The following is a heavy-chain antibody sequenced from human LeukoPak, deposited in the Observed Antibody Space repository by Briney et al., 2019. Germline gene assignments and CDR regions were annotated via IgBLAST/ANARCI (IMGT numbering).Heavy chain of an antibody. V-gene: IGHV3-74*01. Sequence: GGSLRLSCAASGFTFSSYWMHWVRQAPGKGLVWVSRFNGDGSNTRYADSVKGRFTISRDNAKNSLYLQMNSLRAEDTAVYYCAREKMYYYDSSGYQVNGDVGFDYWGQGTLVTVSS. D-gene: IGHD3-22*01. CDR3: AREKMYYYDSSGYQVNGDVGFDY. CDR1: GFTFSSYW. J-gene: IGHJ4*02. CDR2: FNGDGSNT.